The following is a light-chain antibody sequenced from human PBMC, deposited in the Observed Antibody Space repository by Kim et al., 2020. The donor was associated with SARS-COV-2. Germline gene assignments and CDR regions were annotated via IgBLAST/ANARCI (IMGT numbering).Light chain of an antibody. CDR1: NIGSKS. CDR2: YDS. CDR3: QVWDSSSDHGYYV. J-gene: IGLJ1*01. V-gene: IGLV3-21*04. Sequence: GKTARITCGGNNIGSKSVHWYQQKPGQAPVLVIYYDSDRPSGIPERFSGSNSGNTATLTISRVEAGDEADYYCQVWDSSSDHGYYVFGTGTKVTVL.